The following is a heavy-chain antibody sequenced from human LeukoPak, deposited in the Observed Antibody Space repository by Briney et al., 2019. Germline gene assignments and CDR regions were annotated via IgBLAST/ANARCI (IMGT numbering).Heavy chain of an antibody. CDR1: GHTFTSYY. V-gene: IGHV1-46*01. CDR2: INPSGGST. CDR3: ARSELQFDYFDY. D-gene: IGHD5-24*01. J-gene: IGHJ4*02. Sequence: ASVKVSCKASGHTFTSYYMHWLRQAPGRGLEWMGIINPSGGSTSYAQKFQGRVTMTRDTSTSTVYMELSSLRSEDTAVYYCARSELQFDYFDYWGQGTLVTVSS.